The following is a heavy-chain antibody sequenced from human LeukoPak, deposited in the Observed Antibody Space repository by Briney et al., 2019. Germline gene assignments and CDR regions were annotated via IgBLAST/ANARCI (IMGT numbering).Heavy chain of an antibody. D-gene: IGHD5-18*01. CDR1: GGTFSSYA. CDR3: ARSVDTAMVTFPGGYYYYYMDV. CDR2: FIPIFGTA. Sequence: GASVKVSCKASGGTFSSYAISWVRQAPGQGLEWMGGFIPIFGTANYAQKFQGRVTITTDESTSTAYMELSSLRSEDTAVYYCARSVDTAMVTFPGGYYYYYMDVWGKGTTVTVSS. V-gene: IGHV1-69*05. J-gene: IGHJ6*03.